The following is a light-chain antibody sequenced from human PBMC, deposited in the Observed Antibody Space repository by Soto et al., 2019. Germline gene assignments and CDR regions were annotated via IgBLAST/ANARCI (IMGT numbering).Light chain of an antibody. CDR3: QQYNSY. CDR2: KAS. CDR1: QSISSW. Sequence: DIQMTQSPSTLSASVGDRVTITCRASQSISSWLAWYQQKPGKAPKLLIYKASSLESGVPSRFRGSGIGTEFNLSINILHAHYFETYYCQQYNSYFGQGTKLEIK. V-gene: IGKV1-5*03. J-gene: IGKJ2*01.